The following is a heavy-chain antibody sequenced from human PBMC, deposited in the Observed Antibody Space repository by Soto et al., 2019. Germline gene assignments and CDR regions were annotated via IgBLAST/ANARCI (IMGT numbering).Heavy chain of an antibody. Sequence: QVQLQESGPGLVKPSETLSLTCTVSGGSISSYYWSWIRQPPGQGLEWIGYIYYSGSTNYNPSLKSRVTISVDTSKNQFSLKLSSVTAADTAVYYCARSPGRAVAGEGWFDPWGQGTLVTVSS. CDR1: GGSISSYY. J-gene: IGHJ5*02. CDR2: IYYSGST. CDR3: ARSPGRAVAGEGWFDP. D-gene: IGHD6-19*01. V-gene: IGHV4-59*01.